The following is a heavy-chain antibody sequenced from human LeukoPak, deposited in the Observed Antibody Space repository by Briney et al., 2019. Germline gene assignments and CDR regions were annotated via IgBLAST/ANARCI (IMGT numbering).Heavy chain of an antibody. CDR2: INPNSGGT. V-gene: IGHV1-2*02. J-gene: IGHJ6*03. D-gene: IGHD3-10*01. CDR3: AGFSTSGWYYYMDV. Sequence: ASVKVSCKASGYTFTGYYMHWVRQAPGQGLEWMGWINPNSGGTNYAQKFQGRVTMTRDTSISTAYMELSRLRSDDTAVYYCAGFSTSGWYYYMDVWGKGTTVTVSS. CDR1: GYTFTGYY.